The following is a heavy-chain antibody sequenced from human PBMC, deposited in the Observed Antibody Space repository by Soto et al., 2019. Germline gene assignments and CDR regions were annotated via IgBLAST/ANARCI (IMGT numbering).Heavy chain of an antibody. V-gene: IGHV3-23*01. Sequence: GGSLRLSCAASGFAFDSYAMIWGRQGPEKGVKRVSGISGSGGTTYYADSVKDRFTLSRDNSKNTVFLQMNSLRAEDTAVYYCAKSKTDLRVTVFGLFIVSDFWGQGSLVTVSS. CDR2: ISGSGGTT. CDR1: GFAFDSYA. CDR3: AKSKTDLRVTVFGLFIVSDF. J-gene: IGHJ4*02. D-gene: IGHD3-3*01.